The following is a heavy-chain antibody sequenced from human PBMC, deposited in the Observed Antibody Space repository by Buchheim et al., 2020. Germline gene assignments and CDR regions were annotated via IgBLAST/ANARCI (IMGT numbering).Heavy chain of an antibody. CDR3: AGMVRGVIITANWFDP. CDR1: GFTFSSYA. J-gene: IGHJ5*02. V-gene: IGHV3-30-3*01. CDR2: ISYDGSNK. D-gene: IGHD3-10*01. Sequence: VQLVESGGGLVQPGGSLRLSCAASGFTFSSYAMHWVRQAPGKGLEWVAVISYDGSNKYYADSVKGRFTISRDNSKNTLYLQMNSLRAEDTAVYYCAGMVRGVIITANWFDPWGQGTL.